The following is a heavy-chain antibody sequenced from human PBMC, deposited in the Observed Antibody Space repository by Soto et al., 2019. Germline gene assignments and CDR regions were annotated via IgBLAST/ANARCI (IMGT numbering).Heavy chain of an antibody. CDR2: IYHSGST. V-gene: IGHV4-4*02. Sequence: PSETLSLTCAVSGGSISSSNWWSWVRQPPGKGLEWIGEIYHSGSTNYNPPLKSRVTISVDKSKNQFSLKLSSVTAADTAVYYCASMWRDYYYYGMDVWGQGTTVTVSS. CDR1: GGSISSSNW. D-gene: IGHD2-21*01. CDR3: ASMWRDYYYYGMDV. J-gene: IGHJ6*02.